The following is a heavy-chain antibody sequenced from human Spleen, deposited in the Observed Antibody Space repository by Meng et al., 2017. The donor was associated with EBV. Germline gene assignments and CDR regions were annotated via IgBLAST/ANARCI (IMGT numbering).Heavy chain of an antibody. D-gene: IGHD6-13*01. CDR2: INPSGGST. V-gene: IGHV1-46*01. Sequence: QVQLVQPGSEVKKPGASVKVSCKASGYTFSSYGISWVRQAPGQGLEWMGIINPSGGSTSYAQKFQGRVTMTRDTSTSTVYMELSSLRSADTAVYYCARTAIAATGSYEWFDPWGQGTLVTASS. CDR3: ARTAIAATGSYEWFDP. CDR1: GYTFSSYG. J-gene: IGHJ5*02.